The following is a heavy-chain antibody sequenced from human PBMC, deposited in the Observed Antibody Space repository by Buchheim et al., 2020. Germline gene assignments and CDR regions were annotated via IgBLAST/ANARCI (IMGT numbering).Heavy chain of an antibody. CDR3: ARDSGPPYYYYGMDV. V-gene: IGHV3-30-3*01. CDR2: ISYDGSNK. Sequence: QVQLVESGGGVVQPGRSLRLSCAASGFTFSSYAMHWVRQAPGKGLEWVAVISYDGSNKYYADSVKGRFTISRDNSKNTLYLQMNSLRAEDTAVYYCARDSGPPYYYYGMDVRGQGTT. CDR1: GFTFSSYA. J-gene: IGHJ6*02.